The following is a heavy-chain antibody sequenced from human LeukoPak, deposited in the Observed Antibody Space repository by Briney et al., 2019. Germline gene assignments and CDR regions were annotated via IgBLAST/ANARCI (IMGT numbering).Heavy chain of an antibody. CDR3: ASNSFDYYDSGSYSVDY. D-gene: IGHD3-10*01. J-gene: IGHJ4*02. CDR2: INHSGST. V-gene: IGHV4-34*01. Sequence: SETLFLTCVLYGGSSSGYYWSWIRQPPGKRLEWIGEINHSGSTNYNPSLKSRVTISVDTSKNQFSLKLSSVTAADTAVYYCASNSFDYYDSGSYSVDYWGQGTLVTVSS. CDR1: GGSSSGYY.